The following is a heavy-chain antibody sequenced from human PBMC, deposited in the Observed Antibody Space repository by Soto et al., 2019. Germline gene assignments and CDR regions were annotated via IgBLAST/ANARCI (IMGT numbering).Heavy chain of an antibody. Sequence: QVQLVQSGAEEKKPGASVKVSCKASGYTFTSYAMHWVRQSPGQRLEWMGWINAGNGNTKYSQKFQGRVTITRDTSASIAYMELSSLRSEDTAVSYCAGADGVGFVGTWGQGTLVTVSS. D-gene: IGHD2-2*01. J-gene: IGHJ5*02. CDR3: AGADGVGFVGT. CDR2: INAGNGNT. V-gene: IGHV1-3*05. CDR1: GYTFTSYA.